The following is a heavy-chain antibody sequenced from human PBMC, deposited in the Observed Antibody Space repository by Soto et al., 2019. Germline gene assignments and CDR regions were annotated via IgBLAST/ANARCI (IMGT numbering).Heavy chain of an antibody. V-gene: IGHV1-8*01. CDR1: GYTFTSYD. Sequence: ASVKVSCKASGYTFTSYDINWVRQATGQGLEWMGWMNPNSGNTGYAQKFQGRVTMTRNTSISTAYMELSSLRSEDTAVYYCARAITMDDILTGYYSYYYYGMDVWGQGTTVTAP. CDR3: ARAITMDDILTGYYSYYYYGMDV. CDR2: MNPNSGNT. D-gene: IGHD3-9*01. J-gene: IGHJ6*02.